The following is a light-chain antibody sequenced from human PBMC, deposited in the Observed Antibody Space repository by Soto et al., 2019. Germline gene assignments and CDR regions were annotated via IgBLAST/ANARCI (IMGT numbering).Light chain of an antibody. CDR2: ETS. J-gene: IGLJ3*02. CDR1: TGAVTSGHY. Sequence: QTVVTQEPSLTVSPGGTVTLTCGSSTGAVTSGHYPYWFQQKPGQAPRTLIFETSNKHSRTPARFSGSLLGGKAALTLSGAQPEDEAEYYCLLSYSNSRRVFGGGTKLTVL. V-gene: IGLV7-46*01. CDR3: LLSYSNSRRV.